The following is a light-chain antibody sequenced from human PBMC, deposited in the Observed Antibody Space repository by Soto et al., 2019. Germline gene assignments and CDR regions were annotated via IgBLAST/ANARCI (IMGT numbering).Light chain of an antibody. V-gene: IGKV1-6*02. CDR1: QGIRND. J-gene: IGKJ1*01. Sequence: AIQMTQSPSSLSASVGDRVTITCRASQGIRNDLGWYQQKPGKAPKLLIFAASSLQSGVPSRFSGSGSGTDFTLTISSLQTEDFATYYCLQDYNYPRTFSQGTKVDIK. CDR2: AAS. CDR3: LQDYNYPRT.